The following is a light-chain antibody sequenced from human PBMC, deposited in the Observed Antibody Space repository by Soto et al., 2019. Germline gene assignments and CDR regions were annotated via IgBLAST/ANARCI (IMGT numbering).Light chain of an antibody. CDR3: QQTYSSPYT. J-gene: IGKJ2*01. CDR1: QRITTS. Sequence: DIHMTQSQSFLSASVGDRVTVSCRASQRITTSVNWYQQKPGEAPKLLITTSVPLQRWVPSRLSSSGSGTDFTITISSLQPSDFATYFCQQTYSSPYTFGQGTKLQIK. CDR2: TSV. V-gene: IGKV1-39*01.